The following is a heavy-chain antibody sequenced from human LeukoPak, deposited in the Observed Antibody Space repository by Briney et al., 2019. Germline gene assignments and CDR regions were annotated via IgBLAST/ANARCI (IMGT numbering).Heavy chain of an antibody. Sequence: ASVKVSCKASGYTFINFYMHWVRQAPGQGLEWMGRIHPSGGSTSYAQKLHGRVTMTSDTSINTLYMELNSLASEDTAVYYCARVDLLWIGHYSANWFDPWGQGTLVTVSS. CDR3: ARVDLLWIGHYSANWFDP. CDR2: IHPSGGST. D-gene: IGHD3-3*01. J-gene: IGHJ5*02. V-gene: IGHV1-46*04. CDR1: GYTFINFY.